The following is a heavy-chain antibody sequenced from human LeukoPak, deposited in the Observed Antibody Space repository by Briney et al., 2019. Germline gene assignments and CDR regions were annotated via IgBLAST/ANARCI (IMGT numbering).Heavy chain of an antibody. J-gene: IGHJ4*02. CDR3: ATGFSSGWNFDY. V-gene: IGHV3-66*01. CDR1: GFTVSSNY. D-gene: IGHD6-19*01. Sequence: PGGSLRLSCAASGFTVSSNYMTWVRQAPGKGLEWVALIYAGGSTNYADSVKGRFTISRDNSKNTLYLQMNSLRAEDTAVYYCATGFSSGWNFDYWGQGTLVTVSS. CDR2: IYAGGST.